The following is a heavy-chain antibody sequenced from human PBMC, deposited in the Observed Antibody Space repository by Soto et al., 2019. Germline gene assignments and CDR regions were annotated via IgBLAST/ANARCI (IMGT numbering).Heavy chain of an antibody. CDR3: AKDDIVVVPAAIPMDV. V-gene: IGHV3-30*18. J-gene: IGHJ6*02. CDR2: ISYDGSNK. Sequence: PXVSLRLSCAASGFTFSSYGMHGVRQAPGKGLEWVAVISYDGSNKYYADSVKGRFTISRDNSKNTLYLQMNSLRAEDTAVYYCAKDDIVVVPAAIPMDVWGQGTTVTVSS. CDR1: GFTFSSYG. D-gene: IGHD2-2*02.